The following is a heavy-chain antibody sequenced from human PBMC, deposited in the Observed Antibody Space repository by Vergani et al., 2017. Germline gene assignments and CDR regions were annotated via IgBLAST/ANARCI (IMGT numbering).Heavy chain of an antibody. Sequence: VHLVESGGGLVQPGRSLRLSCSGSGFTLGDYAMTWVRQAPGKGLEWVAFIHYDSSDTHYLDSVKGRFTISRDNSQTTVFLQMNSLRADDSAVYYCTKAGQYDSDNFHDSWGQGALVTVAS. CDR2: IHYDSSDT. CDR1: GFTLGDYA. CDR3: TKAGQYDSDNFHDS. D-gene: IGHD3-22*01. J-gene: IGHJ1*01. V-gene: IGHV3-30*02.